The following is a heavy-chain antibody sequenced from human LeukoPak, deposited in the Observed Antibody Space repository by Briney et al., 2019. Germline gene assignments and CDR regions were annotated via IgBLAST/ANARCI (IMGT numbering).Heavy chain of an antibody. J-gene: IGHJ4*02. D-gene: IGHD4-17*01. CDR1: GFIFSDYY. V-gene: IGHV3-11*01. CDR2: ISSSDNTI. Sequence: GGSLRPSCAASGFIFSDYYMSWIRQAPGKGLEWTSYISSSDNTIFYADSVKGRFTISRDNAKNSLYLQMNSLRAEDTAFYYCARDLTTVTSFDFGGQGTLVTVSS. CDR3: ARDLTTVTSFDF.